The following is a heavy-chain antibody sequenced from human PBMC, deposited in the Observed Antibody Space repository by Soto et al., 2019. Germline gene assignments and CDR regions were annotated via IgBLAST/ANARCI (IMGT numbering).Heavy chain of an antibody. CDR1: GFTFSSYA. J-gene: IGHJ6*02. D-gene: IGHD2-15*01. CDR3: VKEGAVVVAAHTGYSYYYYGMDV. V-gene: IGHV3-64D*08. CDR2: ISSNGGST. Sequence: GGSLRLSCSASGFTFSSYAMHWVRQAPGKGLEYVSAISSNGGSTYYADSVKGRFTISRDNSKNTLYLQMSSLRAEDTAVYYCVKEGAVVVAAHTGYSYYYYGMDVWGQGTTVTVSS.